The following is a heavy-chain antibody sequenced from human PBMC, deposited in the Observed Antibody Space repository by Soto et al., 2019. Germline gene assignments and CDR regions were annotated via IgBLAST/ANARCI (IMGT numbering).Heavy chain of an antibody. D-gene: IGHD3-3*01. CDR3: ARHGEGKYYYDFWSGYSSEALNYFDY. CDR2: IYYSGST. Sequence: PSETLSLTCTVSGGSISSSSYYWGWIRQPPGKGLEWIGSIYYSGSTYYNPSLKSRVTISVDTSKNQFSLKLSSVTAADTAVYYCARHGEGKYYYDFWSGYSSEALNYFDYWGQGTLVTVSS. V-gene: IGHV4-39*01. J-gene: IGHJ4*02. CDR1: GGSISSSSYY.